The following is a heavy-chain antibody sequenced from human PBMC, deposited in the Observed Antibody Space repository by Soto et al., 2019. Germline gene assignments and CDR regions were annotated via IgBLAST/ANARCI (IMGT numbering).Heavy chain of an antibody. CDR2: ISGSGGST. D-gene: IGHD2-2*01. CDR1: GFTFSSYA. CDR3: AKDAHCSSTSCSSNWFDP. J-gene: IGHJ5*02. Sequence: EVPLLESGGGLVQPGGSLRLSCAASGFTFSSYAMSWVRQAPGKGLEWVSAISGSGGSTYYADSVKGRFTISRDNSKNTLYLQMNSLRAEDTAVYYCAKDAHCSSTSCSSNWFDPWGQGTLVTVSS. V-gene: IGHV3-23*01.